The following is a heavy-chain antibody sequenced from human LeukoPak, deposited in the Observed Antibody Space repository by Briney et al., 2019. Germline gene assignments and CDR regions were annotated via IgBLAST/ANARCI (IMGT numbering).Heavy chain of an antibody. CDR1: GGSISSSSYY. Sequence: SETLSLTCTVSGGSISSSSYYWGWIRQPPGKGLEWIGSIYYSGSTYYNPSLKSRVTISVDTSKNQFSLKLSSVTAADTAVYYCARAPPPYYYDSSGYGKDAFDIWGQGTMVTVSS. CDR2: IYYSGST. CDR3: ARAPPPYYYDSSGYGKDAFDI. V-gene: IGHV4-39*07. J-gene: IGHJ3*02. D-gene: IGHD3-22*01.